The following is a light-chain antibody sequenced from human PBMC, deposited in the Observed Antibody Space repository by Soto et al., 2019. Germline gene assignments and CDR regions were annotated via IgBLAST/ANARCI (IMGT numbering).Light chain of an antibody. V-gene: IGKV4-1*01. CDR3: QQYYTTPPT. CDR1: QSVLCSSNNKNF. J-gene: IGKJ2*01. CDR2: WAS. Sequence: DIVMTQSPDSLAVSLGERATINCKSSQSVLCSSNNKNFLAWYQQKPRQPPKLLIYWASTRESGVPDRFSGSGSATDFTLTISSLQAEDVAVYYCQQYYTTPPTFGQGTELGIK.